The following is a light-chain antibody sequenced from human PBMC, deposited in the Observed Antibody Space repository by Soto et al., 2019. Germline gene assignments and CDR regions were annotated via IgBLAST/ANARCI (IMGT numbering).Light chain of an antibody. J-gene: IGKJ2*01. CDR3: QQYGSSAGT. CDR1: QTVNNNY. CDR2: GAS. Sequence: VLTQSPGTLSLSPGERATLSCRASQTVNNNYLAWYQQKPGQAPRLLIRGASSRATGLPDRFSGSGSGTCFTLTISRLETEDFAVYYCQQYGSSAGTFGQGTKLEIK. V-gene: IGKV3-20*01.